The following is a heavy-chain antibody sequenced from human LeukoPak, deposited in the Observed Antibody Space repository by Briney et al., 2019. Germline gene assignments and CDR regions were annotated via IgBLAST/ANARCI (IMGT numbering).Heavy chain of an antibody. V-gene: IGHV3-21*01. CDR1: GFTFSSYS. J-gene: IGHJ6*02. CDR3: ARIAVAGYYYYGMDV. Sequence: GGSLRLSCAASGFTFSSYSMNWVRQAPGKGLEWVSSISSSSSYIYYADSVKGRFTISRDNAKNSLYPQMNSLRAEDTAVYYCARIAVAGYYYYGMDVWGQGTTVTVSS. D-gene: IGHD6-19*01. CDR2: ISSSSSYI.